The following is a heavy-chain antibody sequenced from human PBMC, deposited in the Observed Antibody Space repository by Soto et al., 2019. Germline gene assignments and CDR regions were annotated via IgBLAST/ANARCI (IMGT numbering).Heavy chain of an antibody. CDR2: IYHSGNT. CDR3: AVGLPFDY. V-gene: IGHV4-39*01. CDR1: GGSISSSSYY. Sequence: QLQLQESGPGLVKPSETLSLTCTVSGGSISSSSYYWGWIRQPPGKGLEWIGSIYHSGNTYYNPSXXTXVTXAVDTSKSQVSLTLRSVTAADTAVYYCAVGLPFDYWGQGSLVTVSS. D-gene: IGHD3-10*01. J-gene: IGHJ4*02.